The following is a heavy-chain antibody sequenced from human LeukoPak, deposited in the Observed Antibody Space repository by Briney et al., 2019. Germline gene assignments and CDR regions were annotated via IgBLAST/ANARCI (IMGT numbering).Heavy chain of an antibody. V-gene: IGHV3-21*06. D-gene: IGHD3-9*01. CDR3: ARGHYDILTASYKWTPDY. Sequence: PGGSLRLSCAASGFTFSTYNMNWVRQAPGKGLEWVSSITSGGTYTYYADSVKGRFTTSRDNAKNSLSLQLSSLRAEDTAVYYCARGHYDILTASYKWTPDYWGQGILVTVSS. CDR1: GFTFSTYN. J-gene: IGHJ4*02. CDR2: ITSGGTYT.